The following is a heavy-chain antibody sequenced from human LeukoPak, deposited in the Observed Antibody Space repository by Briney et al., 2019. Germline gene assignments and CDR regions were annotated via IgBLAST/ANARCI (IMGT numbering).Heavy chain of an antibody. CDR2: ISGSNSYI. CDR3: ARALTTLTYEGY. J-gene: IGHJ4*02. Sequence: GGSLRLSCAASGFTLSSYTMHWIRQAPGKGLEWVSSISGSNSYIFYADSVKGRFTVSRDNAKDSLYLQMNSLRAEDTAVYYCARALTTLTYEGYWGQGTLVTVSS. CDR1: GFTLSSYT. D-gene: IGHD1-1*01. V-gene: IGHV3-21*01.